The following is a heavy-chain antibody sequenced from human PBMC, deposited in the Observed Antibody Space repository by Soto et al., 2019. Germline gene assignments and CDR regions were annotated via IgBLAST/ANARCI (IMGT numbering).Heavy chain of an antibody. CDR1: GFTFSSYG. D-gene: IGHD3-16*01. J-gene: IGHJ3*02. V-gene: IGHV3-30*18. CDR3: AKDGAMGAFDT. CDR2: ISYDGSNK. Sequence: LRLSCAASGFTFSSYGMHWVRQAPGKGLEWVAVISYDGSNKYYADSVKGRFTISRDNSKNTLYLQMNSLRAEDTAVYYCAKDGAMGAFDTWGQGTMVTVSS.